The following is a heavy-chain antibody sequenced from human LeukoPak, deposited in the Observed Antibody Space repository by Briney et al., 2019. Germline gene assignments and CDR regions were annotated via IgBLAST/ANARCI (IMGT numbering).Heavy chain of an antibody. V-gene: IGHV3-7*01. CDR3: ARDTVRGGASGDP. D-gene: IGHD3-10*01. CDR1: GFTFSNYW. J-gene: IGHJ5*02. Sequence: GGSLRLSCAASGFTFSNYWMSWVRQAPGKGLEWVANIKPDVSEIYYVDSVKGRFTISRDNAKNSLYLQMNSLRAEDTAVYYCARDTVRGGASGDPWGQGTLVTVSS. CDR2: IKPDVSEI.